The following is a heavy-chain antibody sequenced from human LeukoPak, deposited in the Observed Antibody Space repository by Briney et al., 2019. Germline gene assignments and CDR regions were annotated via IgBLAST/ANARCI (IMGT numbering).Heavy chain of an antibody. D-gene: IGHD3-10*01. V-gene: IGHV4-34*01. CDR3: ARRAITMVRRVSPCFDY. CDR2: INHSGST. Sequence: SETLSLTCAVYGGSFSGYYWSWIRQPPGKGLEWIGEINHSGSTNYNPSLKSRVTISVDTSKNQFSLKLSSVTAADTAMYYCARRAITMVRRVSPCFDYWGQGTLVTVSS. J-gene: IGHJ4*02. CDR1: GGSFSGYY.